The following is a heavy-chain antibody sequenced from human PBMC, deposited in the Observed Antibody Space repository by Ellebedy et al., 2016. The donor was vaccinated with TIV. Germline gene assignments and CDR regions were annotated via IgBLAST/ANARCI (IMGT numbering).Heavy chain of an antibody. CDR3: ARGGEWCYSTTCHYYFDY. V-gene: IGHV3-33*01. J-gene: IGHJ4*02. CDR2: IWYDGGNK. D-gene: IGHD2-2*01. CDR1: GFTFSSYG. Sequence: PGGSLRLSCAASGFTFSSYGMHWVRQAPGKGLEWVAVIWYDGGNKYYAHFVKCRFTISRDNSKNTLYLQMNSLRAEDTAVYYCARGGEWCYSTTCHYYFDYWGQGILVTVSS.